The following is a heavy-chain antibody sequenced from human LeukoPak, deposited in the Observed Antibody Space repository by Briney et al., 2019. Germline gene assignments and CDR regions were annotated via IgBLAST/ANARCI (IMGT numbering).Heavy chain of an antibody. D-gene: IGHD2-2*01. CDR1: GGSISSHY. Sequence: SETLSLTCTVSGGSISSHYWSWIRQPPGKGLEWIGYIYYSGSTNYNPSLKSRVTISVDTSKNQFSLKLSSVTAADTAVYYCARGFMGYEWDYWGQGTLVNVSS. CDR3: ARGFMGYEWDY. CDR2: IYYSGST. J-gene: IGHJ4*02. V-gene: IGHV4-59*11.